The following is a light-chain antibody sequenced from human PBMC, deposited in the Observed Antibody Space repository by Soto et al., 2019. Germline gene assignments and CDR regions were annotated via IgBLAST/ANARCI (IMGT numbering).Light chain of an antibody. CDR3: QHEST. CDR2: DAS. Sequence: EIVLTQSPATLSLSPGERATLSCRASQSVSSYLAWYQQKPGQAPRLLIYDASNRATGIPARFSGSGSGTDFTLTISSREPEDFAVYYCQHESTFGPGTKVDIK. CDR1: QSVSSY. J-gene: IGKJ3*01. V-gene: IGKV3-11*01.